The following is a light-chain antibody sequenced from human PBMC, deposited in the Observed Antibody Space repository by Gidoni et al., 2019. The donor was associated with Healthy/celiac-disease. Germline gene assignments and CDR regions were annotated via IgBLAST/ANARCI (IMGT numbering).Light chain of an antibody. V-gene: IGKV1-12*01. CDR3: QQSNSFPRT. CDR2: DAS. Sequence: DIHMTQSPSSVSASVGDRVTITCRASQGISSSLAWYQQKPGKAPKLLIYDASSLQSGVPSRFSGSGSGTDFTLTISSLQPEDFATYYCQQSNSFPRTFXQXTKVEIK. J-gene: IGKJ1*01. CDR1: QGISSS.